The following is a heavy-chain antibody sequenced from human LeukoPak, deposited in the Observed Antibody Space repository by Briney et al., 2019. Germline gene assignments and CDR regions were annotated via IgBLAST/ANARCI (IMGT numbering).Heavy chain of an antibody. D-gene: IGHD1-26*01. V-gene: IGHV1-8*01. J-gene: IGHJ6*02. CDR3: ARGGASGSYFSYYYYYGMDV. CDR2: MNPSSGST. CDR1: GYTFTSYD. Sequence: ASVKVSCKASGYTFTSYDINWVRQATGQGLEWMGWMNPSSGSTGYAQKVQGRVTMTRNTSISTAYMELSSLRSEDTAVYYCARGGASGSYFSYYYYYGMDVWGQGPTVTVSS.